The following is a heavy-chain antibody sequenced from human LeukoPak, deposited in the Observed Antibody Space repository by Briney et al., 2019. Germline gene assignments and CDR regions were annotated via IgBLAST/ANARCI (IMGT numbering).Heavy chain of an antibody. CDR3: ARGVWLDYYYYMDV. J-gene: IGHJ6*03. CDR2: INTNTGNP. CDR1: GYTFTSYA. V-gene: IGHV7-4-1*02. Sequence: GASVKVSCKASGYTFTSYAMNWVRQAPGQGLEWMGWINTNTGNPTYAQGFTGRFVFSLDTSVSTAYLQISSLKAEDTAVYYCARGVWLDYYYYMDVWGKGTTVTVSS. D-gene: IGHD3-16*01.